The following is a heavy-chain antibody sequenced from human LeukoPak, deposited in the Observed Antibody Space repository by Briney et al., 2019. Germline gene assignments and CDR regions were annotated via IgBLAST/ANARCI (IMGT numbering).Heavy chain of an antibody. Sequence: PGGSLRLSCAASGFTFSNYWMTWVRQAPGKGLEWVASIKQDGSEKYYVDSVKGRFTFSRDNAKNSLYLQMDSLRSEDTAVYYCARGEFGVVTNIPYYYYYGMDVWGQGTTVTVSS. CDR1: GFTFSNYW. J-gene: IGHJ6*02. CDR3: ARGEFGVVTNIPYYYYYGMDV. CDR2: IKQDGSEK. V-gene: IGHV3-7*03. D-gene: IGHD3-3*01.